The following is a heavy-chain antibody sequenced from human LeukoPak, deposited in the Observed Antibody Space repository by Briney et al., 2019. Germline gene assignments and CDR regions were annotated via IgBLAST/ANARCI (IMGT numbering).Heavy chain of an antibody. CDR3: ASDRSDYYYDSSGLDP. CDR1: GFTFSSYG. Sequence: GGALRLSCAASGFTFSSYGMHWVRQAPGKGLGGGAVIWYDGSNKYYADSVKGRFTISRDNSKNTLYLQMNSLRAEDTAVYYCASDRSDYYYDSSGLDPWGQGTLVTVSS. J-gene: IGHJ5*02. CDR2: IWYDGSNK. D-gene: IGHD3-22*01. V-gene: IGHV3-33*01.